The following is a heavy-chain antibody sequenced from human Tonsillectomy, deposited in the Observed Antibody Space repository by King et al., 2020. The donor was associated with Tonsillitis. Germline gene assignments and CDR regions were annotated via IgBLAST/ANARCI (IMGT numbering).Heavy chain of an antibody. CDR3: IPRKWGNDDFDV. CDR1: GFTFGDYG. D-gene: IGHD1-26*01. V-gene: IGHV3-49*04. Sequence: VQLVESGGDLVQPGRSLRLSCTASGFTFGDYGLSWVRQDPGKGLEWVGFIRSKVHGGTTEYAASVKDRFIISRDDPKSIAYMQMNSLKIEDTAVYYCIPRKWGNDDFDVWGQGTMVTVSS. J-gene: IGHJ3*01. CDR2: IRSKVHGGTT.